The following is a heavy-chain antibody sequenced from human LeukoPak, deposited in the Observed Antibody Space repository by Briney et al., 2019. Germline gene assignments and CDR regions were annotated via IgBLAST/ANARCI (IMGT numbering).Heavy chain of an antibody. CDR2: ISGSGGRT. CDR1: GFIFSSDA. Sequence: GGSLRLSCAASGFIFSSDALSWVRQAPGKGLEWVSLISGSGGRTDYADSVKDRFTISRDNSKNTLYLQMNSLKAEDTAVYYCAKHVRTSVWFFDYWGQGTLVTVSS. J-gene: IGHJ4*02. D-gene: IGHD6-19*01. CDR3: AKHVRTSVWFFDY. V-gene: IGHV3-23*01.